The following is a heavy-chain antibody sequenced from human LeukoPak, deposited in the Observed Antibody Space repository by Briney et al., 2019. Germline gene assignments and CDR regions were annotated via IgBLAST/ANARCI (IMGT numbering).Heavy chain of an antibody. CDR2: IKQDGSEK. CDR1: GFTFSSYW. J-gene: IGHJ4*02. CDR3: ARVRGYSYGGYEYYFDY. D-gene: IGHD5-18*01. V-gene: IGHV3-7*01. Sequence: GGSLRLSCAASGFTFSSYWMSWVRQAPGKGLEWVANIKQDGSEKYYVDSVKGRFTISRDNAKNSLYLQMNSLRAEDTAVYYCARVRGYSYGGYEYYFDYWGQGTLVTVSS.